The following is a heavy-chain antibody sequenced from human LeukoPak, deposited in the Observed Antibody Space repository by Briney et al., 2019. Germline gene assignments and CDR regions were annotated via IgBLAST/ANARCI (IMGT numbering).Heavy chain of an antibody. D-gene: IGHD3-10*01. V-gene: IGHV4-39*07. CDR3: ARVLIWFGQLQNWFDP. Sequence: SETLSLTCTVSGGSMTNNTFYWGWIRQPPGKGLEWTGSIYHTGPTYYNPSLKSRVTISVDTSKNQFSLKLSSVTAADTAVYYCARVLIWFGQLQNWFDPWGPGTLVTVSS. J-gene: IGHJ5*02. CDR2: IYHTGPT. CDR1: GGSMTNNTFY.